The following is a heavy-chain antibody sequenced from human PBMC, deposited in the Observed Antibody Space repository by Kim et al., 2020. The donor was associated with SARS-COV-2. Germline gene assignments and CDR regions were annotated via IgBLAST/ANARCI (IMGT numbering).Heavy chain of an antibody. CDR2: ISGSGGST. J-gene: IGHJ4*02. V-gene: IGHV3-23*01. Sequence: GGSLRLSCAASGFTFSSYAMSWVRQAPGKGLEWVSAISGSGGSTYYADSVKGRFTISRDNSKNTLYLQMNSLRAEDTAVYYCAKEMWVYGDYNFDYFDYWGQGTLVTVSS. D-gene: IGHD4-17*01. CDR1: GFTFSSYA. CDR3: AKEMWVYGDYNFDYFDY.